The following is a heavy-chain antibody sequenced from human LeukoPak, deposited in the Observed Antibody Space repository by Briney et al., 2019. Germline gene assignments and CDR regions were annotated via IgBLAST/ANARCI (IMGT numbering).Heavy chain of an antibody. CDR3: ARDPLGSTYYDFWSGYYTHSYYFDY. CDR2: INPNSGGT. Sequence: ASVKVSCKASGYTFTGYYMHWVRQAPGQGLEWMGWINPNSGGTNYAQKFQGRVTMTRDTSISTAYMELSRLRSDDTAVYYCARDPLGSTYYDFWSGYYTHSYYFDYWGQGTLVTASS. D-gene: IGHD3-3*01. J-gene: IGHJ4*02. CDR1: GYTFTGYY. V-gene: IGHV1-2*02.